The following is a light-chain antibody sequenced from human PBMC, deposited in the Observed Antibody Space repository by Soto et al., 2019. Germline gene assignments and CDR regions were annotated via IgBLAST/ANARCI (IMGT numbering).Light chain of an antibody. J-gene: IGKJ1*01. CDR1: QSVGSN. CDR2: GAS. Sequence: EIVMTQSPATLSVSPGERATLSCRASQSVGSNLAWYQQKPGQAPRLLIYGASTRATGIPVRFSGSGSGTEFTLTISSLQSEDFAVYCCQQYNNWPPWTFGRGTKVDIK. CDR3: QQYNNWPPWT. V-gene: IGKV3-15*01.